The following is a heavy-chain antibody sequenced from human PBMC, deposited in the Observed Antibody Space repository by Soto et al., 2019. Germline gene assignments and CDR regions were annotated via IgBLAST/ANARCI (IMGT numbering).Heavy chain of an antibody. V-gene: IGHV1-46*01. D-gene: IGHD2-2*01. Sequence: ASVKVSCKASGYTFTSYYMHWVRQAPGQGLEWMGIINPSGGNTSYAQKFQGRVTLTRHTSTSTVYMELSSLTSEDTAGYYCARACRSTSCLYYYYYDGMDVWGQGXTVTVYS. CDR1: GYTFTSYY. CDR2: INPSGGNT. CDR3: ARACRSTSCLYYYYYDGMDV. J-gene: IGHJ6*02.